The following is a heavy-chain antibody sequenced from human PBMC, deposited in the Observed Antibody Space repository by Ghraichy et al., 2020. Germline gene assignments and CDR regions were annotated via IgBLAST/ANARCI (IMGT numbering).Heavy chain of an antibody. D-gene: IGHD2-21*01. CDR2: IKSKTDGGTA. J-gene: IGHJ4*02. CDR1: GFTFTNAW. V-gene: IGHV3-15*01. Sequence: GSLRLSCAASGFTFTNAWMSWVRQAPGKGLEWVGRIKSKTDGGTADYAAPVKGRFTISRDDSKNTLYLQMNSLKTEDTAVYYCTTDPHIPYYFDYWGQGTLVTVSS. CDR3: TTDPHIPYYFDY.